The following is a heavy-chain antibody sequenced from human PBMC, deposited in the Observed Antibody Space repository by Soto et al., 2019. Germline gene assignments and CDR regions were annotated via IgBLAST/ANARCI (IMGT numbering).Heavy chain of an antibody. CDR1: GFAFGNYW. D-gene: IGHD3-16*02. Sequence: GGTLSLSCAASGFAFGNYWKSGVRQAPGKGLEWLATIKLDASEKNYEDSVKGRFTVSRDTAKNPLYLQMDSLRAEDTAIYYCARDSGYRSCASGNHDLNVWGHGTQVTVSS. CDR2: IKLDASEK. CDR3: ARDSGYRSCASGNHDLNV. J-gene: IGHJ6*02. V-gene: IGHV3-7*01.